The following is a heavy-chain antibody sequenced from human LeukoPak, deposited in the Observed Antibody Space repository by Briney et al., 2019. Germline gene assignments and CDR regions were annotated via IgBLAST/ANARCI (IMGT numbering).Heavy chain of an antibody. D-gene: IGHD3-22*01. J-gene: IGHJ5*02. V-gene: IGHV4-39*07. CDR3: AREGYYDSSGYYSWFDR. CDR2: IYYSGST. Sequence: KPSETLSLTCTVSGGSISSSSYYWGWIRQPPGKGLEWIGSIYYSGSTYYNPSLKSRVIMSVDTSKNQLSLKLSSVTAADTAVYYCAREGYYDSSGYYSWFDRWGQGTLVTVSS. CDR1: GGSISSSSYY.